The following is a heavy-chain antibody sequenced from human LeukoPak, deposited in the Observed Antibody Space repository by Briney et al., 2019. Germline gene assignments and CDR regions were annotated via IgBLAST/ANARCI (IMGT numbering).Heavy chain of an antibody. V-gene: IGHV4-4*02. Sequence: SETLSLTCAVSGGSIGNENWWSWVRQPPGKGLEWIGEIHYRGGTNYNPSLRSRVTISVDTSKNQFSLKMTSVTAADTAVYYCATPNDAFNIWGQGTMVTVSS. J-gene: IGHJ3*02. CDR3: ATPNDAFNI. CDR2: IHYRGGT. CDR1: GGSIGNENW.